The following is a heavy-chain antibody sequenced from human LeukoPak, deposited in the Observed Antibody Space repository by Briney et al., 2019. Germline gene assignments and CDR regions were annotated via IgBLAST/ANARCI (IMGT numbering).Heavy chain of an antibody. J-gene: IGHJ4*02. CDR2: IYYSGST. CDR1: GDSISSSSYY. V-gene: IGHV4-39*01. CDR3: ARERQLEAWDY. Sequence: SGTLSLTCTVSGDSISSSSYYWGWIRQPPGKGLEWIGSIYYSGSTYYNPSLKSRVTISVDTSKNQFSLKLSSVTAADTAVYYCARERQLEAWDYWGQGTLVTVSS. D-gene: IGHD6-13*01.